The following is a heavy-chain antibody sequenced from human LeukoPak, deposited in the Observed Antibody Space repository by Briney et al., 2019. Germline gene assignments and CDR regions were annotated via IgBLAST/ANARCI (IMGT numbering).Heavy chain of an antibody. V-gene: IGHV4-34*01. CDR2: INHSGST. Sequence: SETLSLTCAVYGGSFSGYYWSWIRQPPGKGLEWIGEINHSGSTNYNPSLKSRVTISVDTPKNQFSLKLSSVTAADTAVYYCARHPRPRFTIFGVAKNYFDYWGQGTLVTVSS. D-gene: IGHD3-3*01. CDR3: ARHPRPRFTIFGVAKNYFDY. J-gene: IGHJ4*02. CDR1: GGSFSGYY.